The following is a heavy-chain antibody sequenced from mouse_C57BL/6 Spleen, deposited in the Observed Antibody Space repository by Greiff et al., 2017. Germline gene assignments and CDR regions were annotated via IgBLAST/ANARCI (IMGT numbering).Heavy chain of an antibody. V-gene: IGHV1-54*01. CDR3: ARSGLGRGWFAY. CDR1: GYAFTNYL. J-gene: IGHJ3*01. Sequence: QVQLQQSGAELVRPGTSVKVSCKASGYAFTNYLIEWVKQRPGQGLAWIGVINPGSGGTNSNEKFKGKATLTADKSSSTAYMQLSSLTSEDSAVYFCARSGLGRGWFAYWGQGTLVTVSA. CDR2: INPGSGGT. D-gene: IGHD4-1*01.